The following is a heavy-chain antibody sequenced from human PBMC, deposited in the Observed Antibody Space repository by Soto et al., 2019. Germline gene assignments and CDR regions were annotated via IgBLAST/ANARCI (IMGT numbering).Heavy chain of an antibody. CDR3: ARERAYYFDY. CDR1: GFTFSRFP. J-gene: IGHJ4*02. CDR2: ISSDGSNK. Sequence: QGQLVESGGGVVQPGRSLRLSCAASGFTFSRFPMHWVRQAPGKGLEWVAVISSDGSNKYYADSVEGRFTISRDNSKNTLYLQMNSLRSEDTAVYHCARERAYYFDYWGQGTLVTVSS. V-gene: IGHV3-30-3*01.